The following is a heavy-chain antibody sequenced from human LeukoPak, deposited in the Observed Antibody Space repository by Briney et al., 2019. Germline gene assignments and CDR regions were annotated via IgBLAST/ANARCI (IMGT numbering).Heavy chain of an antibody. CDR3: ARDHGYRY. V-gene: IGHV4-34*01. CDR2: INHSGST. D-gene: IGHD5-24*01. Sequence: SETLSLTCAVYGASFSGHYWSWIRQPPGKGLEWIGEINHSGSTNYNPSLKSRVTISVDTSKNQFSLKLSSVTAGDTAVYYCARDHGYRYWGQGTLVTVSS. CDR1: GASFSGHY. J-gene: IGHJ4*02.